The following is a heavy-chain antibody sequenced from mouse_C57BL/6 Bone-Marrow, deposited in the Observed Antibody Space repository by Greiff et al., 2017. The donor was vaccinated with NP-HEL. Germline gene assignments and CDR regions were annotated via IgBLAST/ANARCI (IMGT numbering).Heavy chain of an antibody. D-gene: IGHD4-1*02. J-gene: IGHJ1*03. CDR2: INPSSGYT. CDR3: ARGGNWSWYFDV. CDR1: GYTFTSYT. V-gene: IGHV1-4*01. Sequence: QVQLQQSGADLARPGASVKMSCKASGYTFTSYTMHWVKQRPGQGLEWIGYINPSSGYTKYNQKFKDKATLTADKSSSTAYMQLSSLTSEDSAVYYCARGGNWSWYFDVWGTGTTVTVSS.